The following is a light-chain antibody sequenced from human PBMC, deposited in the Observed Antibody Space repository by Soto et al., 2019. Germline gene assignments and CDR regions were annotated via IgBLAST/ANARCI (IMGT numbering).Light chain of an antibody. CDR3: QQYGGSPPYT. CDR1: RSISSTY. V-gene: IGKV3-20*01. J-gene: IGKJ2*01. CDR2: GAS. Sequence: EIVLTQSPGTLSLSPGERATLSCRASRSISSTYLAWYQQKPGQAPRLLIYGASSRATGIPDRFSGSGSGTGFPLTISRLEPEDFAVYYGQQYGGSPPYTFGQGTKLEIK.